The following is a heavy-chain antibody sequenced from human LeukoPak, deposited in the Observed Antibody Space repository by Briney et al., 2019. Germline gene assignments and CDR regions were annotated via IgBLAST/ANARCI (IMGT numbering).Heavy chain of an antibody. D-gene: IGHD5-12*01. V-gene: IGHV3-48*04. CDR1: GFTFSIYS. CDR3: ARTDRQYSGGTEDY. Sequence: GGSLRLSCAASGFTFSIYSMNWVRQAPGKGLEWVSYISTSSSTIYYADSVKGRFTISRDNAKNSLYLQMNSLRAEDTAVYYCARTDRQYSGGTEDYWGQGTLVTVSS. CDR2: ISTSSSTI. J-gene: IGHJ4*02.